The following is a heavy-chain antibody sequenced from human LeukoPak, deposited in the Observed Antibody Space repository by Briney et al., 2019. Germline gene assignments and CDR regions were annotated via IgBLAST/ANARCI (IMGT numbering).Heavy chain of an antibody. CDR1: GFTFSTFS. V-gene: IGHV3-21*01. Sequence: GGSLRLSCAASGFTFSTFSMNWVRQAPGKGLEWVSFISSSSSYIYYADSVKGRFTISRDNAKNSLYLQMNSLRAEDTAIYYCARDYPNDCSSRSCPSPFDYWGQGILVTVSP. D-gene: IGHD2-2*01. CDR3: ARDYPNDCSSRSCPSPFDY. J-gene: IGHJ4*02. CDR2: ISSSSSYI.